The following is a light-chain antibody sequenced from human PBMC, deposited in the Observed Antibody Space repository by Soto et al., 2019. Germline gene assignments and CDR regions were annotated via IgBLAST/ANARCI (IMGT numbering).Light chain of an antibody. Sequence: DIQMTQSPSSLSASVGDRVTITCRATQDISNYLAWYQQKPGKVPNLLIYAASALQSGVPSRFSGSGSGTDFTLTISSLQPEDVATYYCQKYNSAPPWTFGQGTKVDI. CDR2: AAS. CDR1: QDISNY. J-gene: IGKJ1*01. V-gene: IGKV1-27*01. CDR3: QKYNSAPPWT.